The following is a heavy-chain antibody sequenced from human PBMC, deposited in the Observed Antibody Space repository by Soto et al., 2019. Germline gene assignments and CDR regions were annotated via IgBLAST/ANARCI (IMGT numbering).Heavy chain of an antibody. CDR1: GYTFTRCT. J-gene: IGHJ5*02. D-gene: IGHD2-15*01. CDR2: INPDNGNT. CDR3: ARGIATGQLDP. Sequence: GASVKVSCKASGYTFTRCTMNRVRQAPGQRLEWMGWINPDNGNTKSSQKFQDRVIITRDTSASTAYMDLSSLRSEDTAVYYCARGIATGQLDPWGQGTLVTVSS. V-gene: IGHV1-3*01.